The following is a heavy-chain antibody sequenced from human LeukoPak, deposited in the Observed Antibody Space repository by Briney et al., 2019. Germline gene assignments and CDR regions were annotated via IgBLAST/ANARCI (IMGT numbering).Heavy chain of an antibody. CDR2: ISAYNDNT. Sequence: ASVKVSCKASGYTFTSYGISWVRQAPGQGLEWMGWISAYNDNTNYAQRLQGRVTMTTDTSTSTAYMELRSLRSDDTAVYYCARDPRVVGATEWFDPWGQGTLVTVSS. CDR1: GYTFTSYG. D-gene: IGHD1-26*01. CDR3: ARDPRVVGATEWFDP. J-gene: IGHJ5*02. V-gene: IGHV1-18*01.